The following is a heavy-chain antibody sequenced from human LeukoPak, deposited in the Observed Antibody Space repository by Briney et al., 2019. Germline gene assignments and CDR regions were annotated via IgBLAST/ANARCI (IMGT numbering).Heavy chain of an antibody. D-gene: IGHD3-10*01. Sequence: SETPSLTCTVSGYSISSGYYWGWIRQPPGQGLEWIGSIYHSGSTYYNPSLKSRVTISVDTSKTPFSLKLSSVTAADTAVYYCARERITMVRGVIPPGYMDVWGKGTTVTVSS. V-gene: IGHV4-38-2*02. CDR1: GYSISSGYY. J-gene: IGHJ6*03. CDR3: ARERITMVRGVIPPGYMDV. CDR2: IYHSGST.